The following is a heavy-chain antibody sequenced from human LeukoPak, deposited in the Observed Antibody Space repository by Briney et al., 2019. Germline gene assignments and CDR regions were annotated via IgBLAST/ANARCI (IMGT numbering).Heavy chain of an antibody. D-gene: IGHD5-18*01. Sequence: GGSLRLSYAASGFIVSSNYMSWVRQAPGPGQESGSVIYSGGSTYYADSVKGRFTISRDNSKNTLYLQMNSLRADDTAVYYCASGKATAMAQGYWGQGTLVAVSS. CDR1: GFIVSSNY. V-gene: IGHV3-53*01. CDR3: ASGKATAMAQGY. J-gene: IGHJ4*02. CDR2: IYSGGST.